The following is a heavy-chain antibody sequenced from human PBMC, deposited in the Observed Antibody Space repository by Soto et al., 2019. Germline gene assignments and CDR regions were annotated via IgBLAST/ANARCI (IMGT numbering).Heavy chain of an antibody. V-gene: IGHV1-3*01. CDR1: GYTFTSYA. J-gene: IGHJ4*02. Sequence: QVQPVQSGAEVKKPGASVKVSCKASGYTFTSYAMHWVRQAPGQRLEWMGWINAGNGNTKYSQRFQGRVTITRDTSASTAYMELSSLRSEDTAVYYCARSTGYYFIDYWGQGTLVTVSS. D-gene: IGHD3-9*01. CDR3: ARSTGYYFIDY. CDR2: INAGNGNT.